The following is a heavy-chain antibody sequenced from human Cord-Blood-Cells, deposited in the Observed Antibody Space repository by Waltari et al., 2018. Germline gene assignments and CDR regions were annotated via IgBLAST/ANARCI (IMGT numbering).Heavy chain of an antibody. D-gene: IGHD3-3*01. Sequence: EVQLVESGGGLVQPGRSLRLSCAASGFTFDDYAMHWVRQAPGKGLEWVSGISWNSGSIGDAAPVKCRFTISRDNAKDSLYLQMNSLRADDTASYYCAKDYDFWCGYYDYWRQGTLVTVAS. CDR3: AKDYDFWCGYYDY. CDR2: ISWNSGSI. J-gene: IGHJ4*02. V-gene: IGHV3-9*01. CDR1: GFTFDDYA.